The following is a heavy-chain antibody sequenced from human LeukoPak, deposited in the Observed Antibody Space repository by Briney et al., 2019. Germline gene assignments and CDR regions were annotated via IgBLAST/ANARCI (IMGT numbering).Heavy chain of an antibody. V-gene: IGHV3-48*01. Sequence: GGSLRLSCAASGFTVSSNYMNWVRQAPGKGLEWVSYISSSSSAIYYADSVKGRFTISRDNAKNSLYLQMNSLRAEDTAVYYCAREGYSPYWGQGTLVTVSS. D-gene: IGHD6-13*01. CDR1: GFTVSSNY. CDR3: AREGYSPY. J-gene: IGHJ4*02. CDR2: ISSSSSAI.